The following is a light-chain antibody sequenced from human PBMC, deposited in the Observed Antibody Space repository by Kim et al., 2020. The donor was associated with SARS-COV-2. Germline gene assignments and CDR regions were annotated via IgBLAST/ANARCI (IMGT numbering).Light chain of an antibody. CDR1: QSVSSSY. V-gene: IGKV3-20*01. Sequence: EIVLTQSPGTLSLSPGERATLSCRASQSVSSSYLAWYQQKPGQAPRLLIYCASSSATGIPDRFSGSGSGTDFTLTISRLEPEDFAVYYCQQYCNTPKYTFGQVTKLEI. CDR3: QQYCNTPKYT. CDR2: CAS. J-gene: IGKJ2*01.